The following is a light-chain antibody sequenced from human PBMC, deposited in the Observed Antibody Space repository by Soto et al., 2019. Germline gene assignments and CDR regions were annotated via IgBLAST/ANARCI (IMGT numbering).Light chain of an antibody. J-gene: IGLJ1*01. CDR1: SSDVGSYDY. V-gene: IGLV2-8*01. CDR3: SSYAGNYVYV. Sequence: QSVLTQTASVSGSPGQSITISCTGTSSDVGSYDYVSWYQHHAGKAPKLMIYEVSARPSGVPDRFSASKSGNTASLTISGLQTEDEADYYCSSYAGNYVYVFGSGTKVTVL. CDR2: EVS.